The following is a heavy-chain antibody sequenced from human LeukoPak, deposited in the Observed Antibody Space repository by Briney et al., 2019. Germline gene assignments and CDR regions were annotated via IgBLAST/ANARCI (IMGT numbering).Heavy chain of an antibody. J-gene: IGHJ4*02. D-gene: IGHD3-22*01. Sequence: SETLSLTCTVSGDSISSFHWSWIRQPAGKGLEWIGRIYTSGSTNYNPSLKSRVTMSVDTSKNQFSLKLSSVTAADTAVYYCARSGYYSPTHFDYWGQGTLVTVSS. CDR3: ARSGYYSPTHFDY. V-gene: IGHV4-4*07. CDR1: GDSISSFH. CDR2: IYTSGST.